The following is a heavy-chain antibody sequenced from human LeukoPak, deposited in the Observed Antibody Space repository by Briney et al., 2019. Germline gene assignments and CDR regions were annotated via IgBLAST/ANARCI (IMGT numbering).Heavy chain of an antibody. CDR1: GFTFSSYS. D-gene: IGHD3-9*01. CDR3: ARGDQDDILTGYFRSFDY. CDR2: ISSSSSYI. J-gene: IGHJ4*03. Sequence: GGSLRLSCAASGFTFSSYSMNWVRQAPGKGLEWVSSISSSSSYIYYADSVKGRFTISRDNAKNSLYLQMNSLRAEDTAVYYCARGDQDDILTGYFRSFDYWGKGTTVTVSS. V-gene: IGHV3-21*01.